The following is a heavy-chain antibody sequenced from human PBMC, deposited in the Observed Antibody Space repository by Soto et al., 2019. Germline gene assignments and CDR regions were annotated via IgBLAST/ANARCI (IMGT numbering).Heavy chain of an antibody. CDR1: GFTFSSYG. CDR3: AKDPAVAVAGPYYFDY. CDR2: ISYDGSNK. J-gene: IGHJ4*02. V-gene: IGHV3-30*18. D-gene: IGHD6-19*01. Sequence: GGSLRLSCAASGFTFSSYGMHWVRQAPGKGLEWVAVISYDGSNKYYADSVKGRFTISRDNSKNTLYLQMNSLRAEDTAVYYCAKDPAVAVAGPYYFDYWGQGTLVTVSS.